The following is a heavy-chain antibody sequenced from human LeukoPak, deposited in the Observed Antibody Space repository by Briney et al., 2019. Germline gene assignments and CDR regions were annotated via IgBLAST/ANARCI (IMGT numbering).Heavy chain of an antibody. CDR1: GYSISSGYY. V-gene: IGHV4-38-2*02. CDR3: ARVDYGGNTEDY. CDR2: IYHSGSS. Sequence: PSETLSLTCTVSGYSISSGYYWGWIRQPPGEGLEWIGSIYHSGSSSYNPSLRGRVTIPVDTSKNQSALKLSSVPAAAAAVYYCARVDYGGNTEDYWGQGTLVTVSS. J-gene: IGHJ4*02. D-gene: IGHD4-23*01.